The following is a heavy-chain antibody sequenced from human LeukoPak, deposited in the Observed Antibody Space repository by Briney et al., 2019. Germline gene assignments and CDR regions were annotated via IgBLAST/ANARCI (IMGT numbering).Heavy chain of an antibody. CDR3: ARSGAPWADYYFDY. CDR1: GFTVSSNY. CDR2: IYSGGST. Sequence: SGGSLRLSCAASGFTVSSNYMSWVRQAPGKGLEWVSVIYSGGSTYYADSVKGRFTISRDNSKNTLYLQMNSLRAEDTAVYYCARSGAPWADYYFDYWGQGTLVTVSS. J-gene: IGHJ4*02. D-gene: IGHD3-10*01. V-gene: IGHV3-53*01.